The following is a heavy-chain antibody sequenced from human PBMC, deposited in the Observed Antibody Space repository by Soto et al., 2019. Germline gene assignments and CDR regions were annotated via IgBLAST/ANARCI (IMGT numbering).Heavy chain of an antibody. CDR1: GGSISSSSYY. Sequence: QLQLQESGPGLVKPSETLSLTCTVSGGSISSSSYYWGWIRQPPGKGLEWIGSIYYSGSTYYNPSLKSRVTISVDTSKNQFALKLGSVTAADTAVYYCARQQWLVRYGTYYFDYWGQGTLVTVSS. CDR2: IYYSGST. V-gene: IGHV4-39*01. CDR3: ARQQWLVRYGTYYFDY. D-gene: IGHD6-19*01. J-gene: IGHJ4*02.